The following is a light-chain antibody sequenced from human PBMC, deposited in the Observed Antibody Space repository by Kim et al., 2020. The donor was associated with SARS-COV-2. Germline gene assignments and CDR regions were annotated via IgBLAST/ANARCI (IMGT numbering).Light chain of an antibody. CDR3: QQYYSYPRS. CDR1: QGISSY. V-gene: IGKV1-8*01. CDR2: AAS. J-gene: IGKJ2*03. Sequence: AIRMTQSPSSFSASTGDRVTITCRASQGISSYLAWYQQKPGKAPKLLIYAASTLQSGVPSRFSGSGSGTDFTLTISCLQSEDFATYYWQQYYSYPRSFGQETKLE.